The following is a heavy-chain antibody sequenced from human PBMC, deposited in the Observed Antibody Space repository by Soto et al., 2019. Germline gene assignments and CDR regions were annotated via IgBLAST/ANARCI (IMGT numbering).Heavy chain of an antibody. D-gene: IGHD1-26*01. CDR2: IYYSGSS. CDR3: ARPYSGSYWAAFDI. Sequence: LETLPLTCTVSDGSVSSGGYYWSWIRKPPGKGLEWIGYIYYSGSSNYNPSLRSRVTMSLDTSKNQFSLKLSSVTAADTAVYYCARPYSGSYWAAFDIWGRGTMVTVSS. CDR1: DGSVSSGGYY. J-gene: IGHJ3*02. V-gene: IGHV4-61*08.